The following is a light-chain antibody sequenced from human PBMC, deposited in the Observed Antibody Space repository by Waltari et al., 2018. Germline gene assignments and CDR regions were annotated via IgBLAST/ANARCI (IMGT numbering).Light chain of an antibody. CDR2: DVT. V-gene: IGLV2-11*01. CDR3: CSYAGSYTYV. J-gene: IGLJ1*01. Sequence: QSALTQPRSVSGSPGQAVTISCTGTSSDVGGYNFVSWYQQHPGKAPKLMIYDVTTRPSGVPDGFSGSKSGNTASLTISGLQAEDEADYYCCSYAGSYTYVFGTGTKVTVL. CDR1: SSDVGGYNF.